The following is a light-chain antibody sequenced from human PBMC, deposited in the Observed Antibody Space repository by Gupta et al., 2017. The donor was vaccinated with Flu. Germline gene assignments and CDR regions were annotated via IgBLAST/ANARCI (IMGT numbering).Light chain of an antibody. Sequence: SPGQTASITCSGDKLGDKYACWYQQKPGQSPVLVIYEDNKRPSGIPERFSGSNSGNTATLTISGTQAMDEADYYCQAWDSRTAVFGGGTKLTVL. CDR2: EDN. CDR3: QAWDSRTAV. J-gene: IGLJ3*02. V-gene: IGLV3-1*01. CDR1: KLGDKY.